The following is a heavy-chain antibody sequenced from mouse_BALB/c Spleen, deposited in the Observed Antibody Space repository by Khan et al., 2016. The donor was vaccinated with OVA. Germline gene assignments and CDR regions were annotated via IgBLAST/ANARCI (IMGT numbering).Heavy chain of an antibody. CDR3: ARGNYYGYYFDY. CDR1: GYSITRGYA. Sequence: EVQLQESGPGLVKPSQSLSLTCTVTGYSITRGYAWNWIRQFPGNKLEWMGYISYSGGTSYNPSLKSRISITRDTSKNQFFLQLNSVTTEDTATYYCARGNYYGYYFDYWGQGTTLTVSS. D-gene: IGHD1-1*01. CDR2: ISYSGGT. V-gene: IGHV3-2*02. J-gene: IGHJ2*01.